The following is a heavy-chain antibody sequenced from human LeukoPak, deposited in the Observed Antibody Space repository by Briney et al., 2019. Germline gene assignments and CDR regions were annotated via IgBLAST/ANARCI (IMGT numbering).Heavy chain of an antibody. J-gene: IGHJ5*02. CDR3: ARVHGSGSYGYNWFDP. CDR1: GYTFTSYD. Sequence: ASVKVSCKASGYTFTSYDINWVRQATGQGLEWMGWMNPNSGNTGYAQKFQGRVTITRNTSISTAYMELSSLRSEDTAVYYCARVHGSGSYGYNWFDPWGQGTLVTVSS. V-gene: IGHV1-8*03. CDR2: MNPNSGNT. D-gene: IGHD1-26*01.